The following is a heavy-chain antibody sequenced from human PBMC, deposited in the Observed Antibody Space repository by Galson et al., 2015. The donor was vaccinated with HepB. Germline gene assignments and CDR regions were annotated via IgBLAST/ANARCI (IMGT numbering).Heavy chain of an antibody. V-gene: IGHV1-2*06. CDR2: INPNSGGT. J-gene: IGHJ2*01. CDR3: ARGGLDL. D-gene: IGHD3-10*01. CDR1: GYTFTGYQ. Sequence: SVKVSCKASGYTFTGYQMYWVRQAPGQGLEWMGRINPNSGGTNYAQKFQGRVTMTRDTSISTAYMELSRLRSNDTAVYFCARGGLDLWGRGTLVTVSS.